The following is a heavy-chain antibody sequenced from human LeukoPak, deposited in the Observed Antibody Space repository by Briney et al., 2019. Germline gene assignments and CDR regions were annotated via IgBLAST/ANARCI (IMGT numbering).Heavy chain of an antibody. D-gene: IGHD5-18*01. CDR1: GFTFSRYA. J-gene: IGHJ3*01. CDR3: AKPLGYSYGVDAFDV. CDR2: ISGSGDT. Sequence: GGSLRLSCAASGFTFSRYAMSWVRQAPGTGLEWVSGISGSGDTYNADSVKGRFSISRDYSKNALHLQMNSLRAEDTAVYYCAKPLGYSYGVDAFDVWGQGTMVTVSS. V-gene: IGHV3-23*01.